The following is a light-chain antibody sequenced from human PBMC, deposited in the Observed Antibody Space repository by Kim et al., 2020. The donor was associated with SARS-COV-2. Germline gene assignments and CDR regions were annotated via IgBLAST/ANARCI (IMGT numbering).Light chain of an antibody. V-gene: IGKV3-20*01. CDR3: QQYGSLPPT. CDR1: QTVTSNY. J-gene: IGKJ1*01. Sequence: EIVLTQSPGTLSLSPGERATLSCRASQTVTSNYLAWYQQKPGQAPRLLIYGASSRATGISDRFSGSGSGTDFTLTISRLEPEDFAVYYCQQYGSLPPTFGQGTKVDIK. CDR2: GAS.